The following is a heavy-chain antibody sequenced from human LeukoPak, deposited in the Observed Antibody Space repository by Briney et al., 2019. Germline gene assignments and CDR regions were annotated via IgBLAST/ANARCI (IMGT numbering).Heavy chain of an antibody. CDR1: GGTFSSYA. D-gene: IGHD6-6*01. J-gene: IGHJ5*02. CDR2: IIPIFGTA. Sequence: GASVKVSYKASGGTFSSYAISWVRQAPGQGLEWMGGIIPIFGTANYAQKFQGRVTITADKSTSTAYMELSSLRSEDTAVYYCARRGKKAARHNWFDPWGQGTLVTVSS. V-gene: IGHV1-69*06. CDR3: ARRGKKAARHNWFDP.